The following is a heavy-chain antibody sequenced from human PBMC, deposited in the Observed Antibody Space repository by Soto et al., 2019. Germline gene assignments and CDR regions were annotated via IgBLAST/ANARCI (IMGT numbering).Heavy chain of an antibody. J-gene: IGHJ4*02. CDR2: IYYSGST. D-gene: IGHD2-15*01. CDR1: GGSISSGGYY. V-gene: IGHV4-31*03. Sequence: SETLSLTCPVSGGSISSGGYYWSWIRQHPGKGLEWIGYIYYSGSTYYNPSLKSRVTISVDTSKNQFSLKLSSVTAADTAVYYCAREDVHCSGGSCYFSGTPTPYFDYWGRGTLVTVSS. CDR3: AREDVHCSGGSCYFSGTPTPYFDY.